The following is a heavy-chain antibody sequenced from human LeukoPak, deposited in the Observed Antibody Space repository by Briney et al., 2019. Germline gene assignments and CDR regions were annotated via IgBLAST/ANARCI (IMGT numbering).Heavy chain of an antibody. V-gene: IGHV3-33*01. J-gene: IGHJ4*02. CDR1: GFTFSSYG. Sequence: GRSLRLSCAASGFTFSSYGMHWVRQAPGKGLEWVAGIWYDGSDKYYADSVKGRFTISRDNPKNTLFLQMDSLRAEDTALYYCARDRLALAGCPDYWGQGTLVTVSS. CDR3: ARDRLALAGCPDY. CDR2: IWYDGSDK. D-gene: IGHD6-19*01.